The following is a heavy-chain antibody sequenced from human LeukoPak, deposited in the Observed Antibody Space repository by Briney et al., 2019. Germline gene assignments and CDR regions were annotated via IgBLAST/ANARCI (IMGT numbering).Heavy chain of an antibody. CDR2: IYYSGST. V-gene: IGHV4-59*01. D-gene: IGHD5-12*01. CDR1: GGSFSSYY. J-gene: IGHJ6*03. Sequence: SETLSLTCAVYGGSFSSYYWSWLRQPPGKGLEWIGYIYYSGSTNYNPSLKSRVTISVDTSKNQFSLKLSSVTAADTAVYYCAREVATDYYMDVWGKGTTVTISS. CDR3: AREVATDYYMDV.